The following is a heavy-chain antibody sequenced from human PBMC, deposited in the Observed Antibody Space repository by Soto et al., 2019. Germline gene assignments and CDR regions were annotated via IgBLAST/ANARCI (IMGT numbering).Heavy chain of an antibody. V-gene: IGHV5-51*01. J-gene: IGHJ3*02. D-gene: IGHD2-15*01. CDR3: ARVGYCSGGSCRSRAFDI. CDR1: GYSFTSYW. CDR2: IYPGDSDT. Sequence: GESLKISCKGSGYSFTSYWIGWVRQMPGKGLEWMGIIYPGDSDTRYSPSFQGQVTISADKSISTTYLQWSSLKASDTAMYYCARVGYCSGGSCRSRAFDIWGQGTMVTVSS.